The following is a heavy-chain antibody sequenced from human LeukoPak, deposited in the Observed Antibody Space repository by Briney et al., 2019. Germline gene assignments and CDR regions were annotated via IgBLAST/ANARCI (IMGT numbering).Heavy chain of an antibody. J-gene: IGHJ2*01. V-gene: IGHV1-69*01. Sequence: ASVKVSCKASGGTFSSYAISWVRQPPGQGLEWMGGIIPNFGTANYAQKFQGRVTITADESTSTAYMELSSLRSEDTAVYYCARHVFRNIAVAGTDPNWYFDLWGRGTLVTVSS. CDR2: IIPNFGTA. CDR3: ARHVFRNIAVAGTDPNWYFDL. D-gene: IGHD6-19*01. CDR1: GGTFSSYA.